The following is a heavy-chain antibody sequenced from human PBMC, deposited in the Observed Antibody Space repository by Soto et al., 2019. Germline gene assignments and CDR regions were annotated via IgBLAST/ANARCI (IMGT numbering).Heavy chain of an antibody. CDR3: ARAKGYSSSSLRYFDY. CDR1: GGTFSSYA. Sequence: VASVKVSCKASGGTFSSYAISWVRQAPGQGLEWMGGIIPIFGTANYAQKFQGRVTITADESTSTAYMELSSLRSEDTAVYYCARAKGYSSSSLRYFDYWGQGTLVTVSS. D-gene: IGHD6-6*01. CDR2: IIPIFGTA. J-gene: IGHJ4*02. V-gene: IGHV1-69*13.